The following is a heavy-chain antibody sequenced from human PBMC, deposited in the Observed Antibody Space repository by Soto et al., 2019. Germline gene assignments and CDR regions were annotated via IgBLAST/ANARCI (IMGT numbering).Heavy chain of an antibody. Sequence: SETLSLTCAVYGGSFSGYYWSWIRQPPGKGLEWIGEINHSGSTNYNPSLKGRVTISVDTSKNQFSLKLSSVTAADTAVYYCARVGQQLVRGWFDPWGQGTLVTVSS. CDR2: INHSGST. CDR1: GGSFSGYY. CDR3: ARVGQQLVRGWFDP. V-gene: IGHV4-34*01. D-gene: IGHD6-13*01. J-gene: IGHJ5*02.